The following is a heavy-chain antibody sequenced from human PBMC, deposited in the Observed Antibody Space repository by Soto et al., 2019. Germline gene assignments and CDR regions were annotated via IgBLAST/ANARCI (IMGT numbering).Heavy chain of an antibody. Sequence: QVQLVQSGAEVKKPGASVKVSCKASGYTFTNYGISWVRRAPGQGLEWMGWISGYNGNTNYAQNLQGRVIMTTDTSTSTDNMELRSLRSDDTAVYYCAGSGSGSYDPDGMDVWGQGTTVTVSS. J-gene: IGHJ6*02. CDR2: ISGYNGNT. D-gene: IGHD3-10*01. CDR1: GYTFTNYG. V-gene: IGHV1-18*01. CDR3: AGSGSGSYDPDGMDV.